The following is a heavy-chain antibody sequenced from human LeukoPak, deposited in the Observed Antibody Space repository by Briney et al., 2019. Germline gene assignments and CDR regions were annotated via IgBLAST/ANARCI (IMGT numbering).Heavy chain of an antibody. Sequence: SETLSLTCTVSGGSISSYYWSWIRQPPGKGLEWIGYIYTSGSINYNPSLKSRVTISVDTSKNQFSLKLSSVTAADTAVYYCARLHFGELLYYYYYMDVWGKGTTVTVSS. CDR1: GGSISSYY. D-gene: IGHD3-10*01. CDR2: IYTSGSI. V-gene: IGHV4-4*09. CDR3: ARLHFGELLYYYYYMDV. J-gene: IGHJ6*03.